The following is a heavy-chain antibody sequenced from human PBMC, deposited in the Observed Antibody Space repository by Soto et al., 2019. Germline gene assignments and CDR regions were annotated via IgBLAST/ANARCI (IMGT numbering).Heavy chain of an antibody. V-gene: IGHV1-69*01. D-gene: IGHD1-1*01. J-gene: IGHJ6*01. CDR3: ARGYRENDFYDMDV. CDR1: GGSFSKYG. CDR2: IIPMFGIG. Sequence: QVQLVQSGAEVKMPGSSVRVSCKASGGSFSKYGISWVRQAPGQGLEWMGGIIPMFGIGNYAEKFLGRVTITADESTSTSHMELSSLRSEDTAVYFCARGYRENDFYDMDVWGQGTTVNVSS.